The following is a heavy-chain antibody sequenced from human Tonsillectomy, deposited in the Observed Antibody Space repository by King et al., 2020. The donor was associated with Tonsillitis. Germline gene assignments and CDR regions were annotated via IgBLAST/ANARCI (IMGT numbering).Heavy chain of an antibody. D-gene: IGHD4-17*01. V-gene: IGHV3-30-3*01. Sequence: VQLVESGGGVVQPGRSLRLSCAASGFTFSSYAMHWVRQAPGKGLEWVAVISYDGSNKYYADSVKGRFTISRDNSMNTLYLQMNSLRAEDTAVYYCAREHDYGDYSFDYWGQGTLVTVSS. CDR2: ISYDGSNK. J-gene: IGHJ4*02. CDR1: GFTFSSYA. CDR3: AREHDYGDYSFDY.